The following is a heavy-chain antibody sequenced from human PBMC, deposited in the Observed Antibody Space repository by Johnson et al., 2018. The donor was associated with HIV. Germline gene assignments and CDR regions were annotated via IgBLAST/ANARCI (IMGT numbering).Heavy chain of an antibody. V-gene: IGHV3-11*04. D-gene: IGHD6-25*01. CDR3: ARDFIAPELGDAFDI. CDR1: GFTVSSNY. J-gene: IGHJ3*02. CDR2: ISVSGGTI. Sequence: QMHLVESGGGLVQPGGSLRLSCAASGFTVSSNYMNWIRQAPGKGLEWVSYISVSGGTIYSAASVQGRFTISRDNARNSLYLQMNSLRAEDTAVYYCARDFIAPELGDAFDIWGQGTMVTVSS.